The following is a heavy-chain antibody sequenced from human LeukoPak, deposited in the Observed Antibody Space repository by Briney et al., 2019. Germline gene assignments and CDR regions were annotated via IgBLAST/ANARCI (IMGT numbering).Heavy chain of an antibody. J-gene: IGHJ4*02. CDR2: ISGGGGTT. D-gene: IGHD1-26*01. V-gene: IGHV3-23*01. CDR3: TKWFSDFYGQSRNYYFDY. Sequence: SGGFLRLSCAASGFTFSSYAMTWVRQAPGKGLEWVSAISGGGGTTYYADSVKGRFIISRGNSEKTLYLHMNSLRAEDTAIYYCTKWFSDFYGQSRNYYFDYWGQGTLVTVSS. CDR1: GFTFSSYA.